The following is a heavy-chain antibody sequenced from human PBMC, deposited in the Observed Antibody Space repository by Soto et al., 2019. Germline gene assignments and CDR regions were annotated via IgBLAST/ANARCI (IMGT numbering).Heavy chain of an antibody. CDR3: AKDLRGIAAGGTDVDY. CDR2: ISGSGGST. CDR1: GFTFSSYA. J-gene: IGHJ4*02. D-gene: IGHD6-13*01. Sequence: GGSLRLSCAASGFTFSSYAMSWVRQAPGKGLEWVSAISGSGGSTYYADSVKGRFTISRDNSKNTLYLQMNSLRAEDTAVYYCAKDLRGIAAGGTDVDYWGQGTLVTVSS. V-gene: IGHV3-23*01.